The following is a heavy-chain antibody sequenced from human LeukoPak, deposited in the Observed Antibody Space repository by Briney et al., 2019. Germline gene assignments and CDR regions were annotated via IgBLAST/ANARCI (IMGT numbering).Heavy chain of an antibody. CDR1: GGSISSGDYY. Sequence: SEXLSLTCTVSGGSISSGDYYWGWLRQPPGKGREWIGYIYYSGSTYYNPSLKSRVTISVDTSKNQFSLKLSSVTAADTAVYYCARPYGGYRGDAFDIWGQGTMVTVSS. CDR2: IYYSGST. D-gene: IGHD5-12*01. CDR3: ARPYGGYRGDAFDI. V-gene: IGHV4-30-4*08. J-gene: IGHJ3*02.